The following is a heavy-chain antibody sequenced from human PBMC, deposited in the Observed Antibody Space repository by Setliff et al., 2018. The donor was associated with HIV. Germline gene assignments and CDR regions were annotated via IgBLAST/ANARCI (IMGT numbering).Heavy chain of an antibody. CDR1: GLTFSSDN. J-gene: IGHJ6*02. V-gene: IGHV3-21*01. Sequence: GGSLRLSCAASGLTFSSDNMNWVRQAPGKGLEWVSSISGDSSYIYYADSVKGRFTISRDNAKNSLYMQMNSLRAEDTAVYYCARDRTGNYYYGMDVWGQGTTVTVSS. CDR3: ARDRTGNYYYGMDV. CDR2: ISGDSSYI.